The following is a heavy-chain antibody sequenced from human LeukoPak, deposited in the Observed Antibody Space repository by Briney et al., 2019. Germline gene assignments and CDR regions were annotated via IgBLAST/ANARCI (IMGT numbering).Heavy chain of an antibody. CDR3: AKDRQGAGDGSLDY. CDR2: VSYEGSSK. J-gene: IGHJ4*02. Sequence: GGSLRLSRAASGFTFSSYGMHWVRQAPGKGLEWVAVVSYEGSSKYYADPVKGRFTISRDNSKNTLYLQMNSLRTEDTAVYYCAKDRQGAGDGSLDYWGQGTLVTVSS. V-gene: IGHV3-30*18. D-gene: IGHD1-26*01. CDR1: GFTFSSYG.